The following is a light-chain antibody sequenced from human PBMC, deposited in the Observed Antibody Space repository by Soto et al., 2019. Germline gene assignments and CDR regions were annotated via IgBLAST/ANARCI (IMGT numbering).Light chain of an antibody. V-gene: IGKV3-11*01. Sequence: EIVLTQSPATLSLSPGERATVSCRASQSVSSYLAWYQQKPGQAPRLLIYDASNRATGIPARFSGSGSGTDFTLTISSLEPEDFAVHYCQQRSNWLTFGQGTRLEIK. CDR2: DAS. CDR1: QSVSSY. J-gene: IGKJ5*01. CDR3: QQRSNWLT.